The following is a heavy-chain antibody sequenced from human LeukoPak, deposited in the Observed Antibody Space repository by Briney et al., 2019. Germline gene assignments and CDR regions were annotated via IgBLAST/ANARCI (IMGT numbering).Heavy chain of an antibody. CDR2: IYYSGST. Sequence: PSETLSLTCTVSGGSISSSSYYWGWIRQPPGKGLEWIGSIYYSGSTYYNPSLKSRVTISVDASKNQFSLKLTSVTAADTAVYYCARHNYNWYMVPFHIWGQGTMVTVSS. J-gene: IGHJ3*02. V-gene: IGHV4-39*01. CDR1: GGSISSSSYY. CDR3: ARHNYNWYMVPFHI. D-gene: IGHD1-1*01.